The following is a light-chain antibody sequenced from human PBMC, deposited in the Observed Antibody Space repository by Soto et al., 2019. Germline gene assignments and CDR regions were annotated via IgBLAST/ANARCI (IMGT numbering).Light chain of an antibody. CDR3: AAWDASLNGYV. J-gene: IGLJ1*01. V-gene: IGLV1-44*01. Sequence: QSVLTQPPSASGTPGQRVTISCSGSSSNIGSNTVNWYQQLPGTAPKLLIYSNNQRPSGVPDRFSGSKSGTSASLAISGLQSEDEDDYYCAAWDASLNGYVFGSGTKVT. CDR2: SNN. CDR1: SSNIGSNT.